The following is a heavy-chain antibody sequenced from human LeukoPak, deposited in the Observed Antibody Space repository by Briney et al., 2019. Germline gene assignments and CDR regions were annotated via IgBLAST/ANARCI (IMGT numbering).Heavy chain of an antibody. Sequence: SVKVSCKPSGYTFTGYYIHWVRQAPGQGLEWMGWINPSSGGTNYPQKFQGRVTMTRDTSLSTAYMELSRLRSDDTAVYYCARGENFYDSSAYYQGDACDIWGQGTMVTVSS. CDR3: ARGENFYDSSAYYQGDACDI. CDR2: INPSSGGT. V-gene: IGHV1-2*02. J-gene: IGHJ3*02. CDR1: GYTFTGYY. D-gene: IGHD3-22*01.